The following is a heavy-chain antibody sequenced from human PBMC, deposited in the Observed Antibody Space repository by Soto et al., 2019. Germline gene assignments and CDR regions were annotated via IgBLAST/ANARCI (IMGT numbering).Heavy chain of an antibody. CDR1: DDSINSDKYY. CDR3: ARLEGLATISYYFDF. CDR2: IYYRGNA. Sequence: PSETLSLTCSVSDDSINSDKYYWGWIRQPPGKGLEWIGSIYYRGNADYNPSLQTRVTISLDKSKSQFSLKLNSVTAADSAVYFCARLEGLATISYYFDFWGPGALVTVSS. D-gene: IGHD3-9*01. V-gene: IGHV4-39*01. J-gene: IGHJ4*02.